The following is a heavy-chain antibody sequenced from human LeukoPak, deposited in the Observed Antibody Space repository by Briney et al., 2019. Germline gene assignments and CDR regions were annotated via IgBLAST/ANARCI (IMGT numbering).Heavy chain of an antibody. Sequence: PGGSLRLSCAASGFTFSSYWMSWVRQAPGKGLEWVANIKQDGSEKYYVDSVKGRFTISRDNAKNSLYLQMNSLRAEDTAVYYCAREHGRTYYYDSSGYYFERSYYFDYWGQGTLVTVSS. V-gene: IGHV3-7*01. CDR3: AREHGRTYYYDSSGYYFERSYYFDY. J-gene: IGHJ4*02. CDR2: IKQDGSEK. CDR1: GFTFSSYW. D-gene: IGHD3-22*01.